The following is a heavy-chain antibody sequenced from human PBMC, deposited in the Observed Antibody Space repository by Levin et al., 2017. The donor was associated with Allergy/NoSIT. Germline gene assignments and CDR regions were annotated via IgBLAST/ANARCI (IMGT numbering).Heavy chain of an antibody. Sequence: PGESLKISCAASGFTFSSYAMHWVRQAPGKGLEWVAVISYDGSNKYYADSVKGRFTISRDNSKNTLYLQMNSLRAEDTAVYYCARDAMVAGTGISAPPGGYWGQGTLVTVSS. CDR2: ISYDGSNK. D-gene: IGHD6-19*01. V-gene: IGHV3-30-3*01. CDR3: ARDAMVAGTGISAPPGGY. J-gene: IGHJ4*02. CDR1: GFTFSSYA.